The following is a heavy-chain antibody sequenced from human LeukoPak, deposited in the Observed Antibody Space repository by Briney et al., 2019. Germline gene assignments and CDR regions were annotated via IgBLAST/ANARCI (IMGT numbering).Heavy chain of an antibody. Sequence: SETLSLTCTVSGGSISSYYSSWIRQPPGKGLEWIGYIYYSGSTNYNPSLKSRVTISVDTSKNQFSLKLSSVTAADTAVYYCARHSPYYYGSGNFDYWGQGTLVTVSS. CDR3: ARHSPYYYGSGNFDY. J-gene: IGHJ4*02. CDR2: IYYSGST. CDR1: GGSISSYY. D-gene: IGHD3-10*01. V-gene: IGHV4-59*08.